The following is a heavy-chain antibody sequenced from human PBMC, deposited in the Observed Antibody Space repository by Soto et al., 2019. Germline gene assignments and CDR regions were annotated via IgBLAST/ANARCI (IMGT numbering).Heavy chain of an antibody. Sequence: QVQLVQSGAVETKPGASVKVSCKASGYTFTSYYMHWVRQAPGQRLEYMGIINPNGGTTHYAQKFQGRVTMTRDTSTSTLYMELSSLRSEDTAMYYCAAYTSGWPTPWNWGQGTLVTVSS. CDR3: AAYTSGWPTPWN. J-gene: IGHJ4*02. CDR1: GYTFTSYY. CDR2: INPNGGTT. D-gene: IGHD6-19*01. V-gene: IGHV1-46*01.